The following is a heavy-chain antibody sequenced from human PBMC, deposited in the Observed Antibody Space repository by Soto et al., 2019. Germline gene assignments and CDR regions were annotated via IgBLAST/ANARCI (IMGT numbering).Heavy chain of an antibody. CDR2: ISAYNGNT. Sequence: ASVKVSCKASGYTFTSYGISWVRQAPGQGLEWMGWISAYNGNTNYAQKLQGRVTMTTDTSTSTAYMELRSLRSDDTAVYYCARDGPTYDFWSGYSNPNFDYWGQGXLVTVYS. CDR1: GYTFTSYG. J-gene: IGHJ4*02. CDR3: ARDGPTYDFWSGYSNPNFDY. V-gene: IGHV1-18*01. D-gene: IGHD3-3*01.